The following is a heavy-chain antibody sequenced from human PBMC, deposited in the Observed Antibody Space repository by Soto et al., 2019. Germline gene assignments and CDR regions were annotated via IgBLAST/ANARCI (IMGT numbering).Heavy chain of an antibody. D-gene: IGHD3-10*01. CDR1: GFSLSTREVG. CDR2: FYWDDDK. J-gene: IGHJ4*02. CDR3: AHREYYYGSGSYYTH. V-gene: IGHV2-5*02. Sequence: QITLKESGPTLVKPTQTLTLTCTFSGFSLSTREVGVGWIRQPPGKALEWLALFYWDDDKRYSPSLKSRLTIAKDTSKNLVILIMTNMDPEDTATYYCAHREYYYGSGSYYTHWGQGTLVTVSS.